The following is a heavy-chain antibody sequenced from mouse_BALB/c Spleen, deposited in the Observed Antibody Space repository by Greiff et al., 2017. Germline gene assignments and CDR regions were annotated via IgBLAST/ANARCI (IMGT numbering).Heavy chain of an antibody. Sequence: VQLQQSGAELARPGASVKLSCKASGYTFTSYWMQWVQQRPGQGLEWIGAIYPGDGDTRYTQKFKGKATLTADKSSSTAYMQLSSLASEDSAVYYGARSHGYLSYYFDYWGQGTTLTVSS. D-gene: IGHD2-2*01. CDR2: IYPGDGDT. CDR3: ARSHGYLSYYFDY. V-gene: IGHV1-87*01. CDR1: GYTFTSYW. J-gene: IGHJ2*01.